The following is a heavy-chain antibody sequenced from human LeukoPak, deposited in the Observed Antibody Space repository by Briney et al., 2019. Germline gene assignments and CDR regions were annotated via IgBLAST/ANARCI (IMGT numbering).Heavy chain of an antibody. V-gene: IGHV4-59*01. Sequence: PSETLSPTCTVSSGSISSYYWSWIRQPPGKGLEWIGYIYYSGNTNYNPSLKSRLTISLDTSKNQFSLHLSSVTAADTALYYCARAPGGNPTTHYFDYWGQGTLVTVSS. CDR2: IYYSGNT. CDR1: SGSISSYY. D-gene: IGHD1-14*01. CDR3: ARAPGGNPTTHYFDY. J-gene: IGHJ4*02.